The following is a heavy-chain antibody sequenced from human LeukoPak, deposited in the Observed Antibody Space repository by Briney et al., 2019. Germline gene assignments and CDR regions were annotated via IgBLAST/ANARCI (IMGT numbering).Heavy chain of an antibody. CDR2: IWSDGTEK. D-gene: IGHD4-11*01. Sequence: GGSLRLSCTASGFTYSHYGMHWVRQAPGKGLEWVAVIWSDGTEKYYADAVKGRFTISRDNSGNTLYLQMNSLRGEDTAVYYCAKDAQRGFDYSNSLEYWGQGTLVTVS. V-gene: IGHV3-33*06. CDR3: AKDAQRGFDYSNSLEY. CDR1: GFTYSHYG. J-gene: IGHJ4*02.